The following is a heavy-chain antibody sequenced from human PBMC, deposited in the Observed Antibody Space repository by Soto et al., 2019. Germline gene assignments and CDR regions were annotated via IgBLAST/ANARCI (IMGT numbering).Heavy chain of an antibody. J-gene: IGHJ4*02. CDR1: GNSISSDY. CDR2: VYYSGHT. V-gene: IGHV4-59*01. CDR3: ATASARLAPFDY. Sequence: QVQLQESGPGLVKPTETLSLTCTVSGNSISSDYWSWIRQSPGKGLEWIGYVYYSGHTNYNPSLKGRLTITLDTSKNQFSLKLSSVPAADTAVYYCATASARLAPFDYWGQGTLVTVSS. D-gene: IGHD6-19*01.